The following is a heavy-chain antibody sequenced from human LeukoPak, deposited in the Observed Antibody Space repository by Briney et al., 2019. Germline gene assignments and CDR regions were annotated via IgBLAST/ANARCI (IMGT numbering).Heavy chain of an antibody. Sequence: GGSLRLSCAASGFTFSSYGMHWVRQAPGKGLEWVAVIWYDGSNKYYADSVKGRFTISRDNSKNTLYLQMNSLRAEDTAVYYCARDQGVSMLYAYYDYGMDVWRGGTRVTVSS. CDR3: ARDQGVSMLYAYYDYGMDV. J-gene: IGHJ6*04. V-gene: IGHV3-33*01. CDR1: GFTFSSYG. CDR2: IWYDGSNK. D-gene: IGHD2-8*01.